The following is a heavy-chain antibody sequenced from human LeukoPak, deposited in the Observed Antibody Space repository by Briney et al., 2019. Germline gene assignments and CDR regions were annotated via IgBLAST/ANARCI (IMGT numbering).Heavy chain of an antibody. CDR3: GALGQQLIP. Sequence: GGSLRLSCAASGFTFSSYWMHWVRQAPGKGLVWVSRVNSDGSSTSYADFVKGRFAISRDNAKNTLYLQMNSLRAEDTAVYYCGALGQQLIPWGQGTLVTVSS. V-gene: IGHV3-74*01. J-gene: IGHJ4*02. CDR2: VNSDGSST. CDR1: GFTFSSYW. D-gene: IGHD6-13*01.